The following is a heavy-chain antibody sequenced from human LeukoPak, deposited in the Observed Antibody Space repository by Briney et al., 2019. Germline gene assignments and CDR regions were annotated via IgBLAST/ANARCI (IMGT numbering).Heavy chain of an antibody. CDR2: INPSGGYT. CDR1: GYTFTSYY. J-gene: IGHJ4*02. CDR3: ARDRPNYDYVWGSYRSDFDY. V-gene: IGHV1-46*04. D-gene: IGHD3-16*02. Sequence: ASVKVSCKASGYTFTSYYMHWVRQAPGQGLEWMGTINPSGGYTSYAQKLQGRVTMTRDTSTSTVYMEMSSLGSEDTALYYCARDRPNYDYVWGSYRSDFDYWGQGTLVTVSS.